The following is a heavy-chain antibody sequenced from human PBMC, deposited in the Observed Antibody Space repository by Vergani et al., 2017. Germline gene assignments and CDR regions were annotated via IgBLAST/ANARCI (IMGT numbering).Heavy chain of an antibody. CDR2: IKYDGSKK. Sequence: EVQLVASGGGLVQRGGSLRLSCEASVFTLNNLWMTWLRQAPGKGLEWVANIKYDGSKKNYVDSVKGRFTISRDNAKNSLYLQMNNLRVEDTAVYFCARSPHGYTYGGYISQFDPWGQGTMVTVSS. CDR3: ARSPHGYTYGGYISQFDP. V-gene: IGHV3-7*01. CDR1: VFTLNNLW. D-gene: IGHD5-18*01. J-gene: IGHJ5*02.